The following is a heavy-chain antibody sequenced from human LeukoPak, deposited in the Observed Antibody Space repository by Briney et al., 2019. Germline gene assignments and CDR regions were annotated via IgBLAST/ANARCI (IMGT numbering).Heavy chain of an antibody. J-gene: IGHJ4*02. D-gene: IGHD3-22*01. CDR3: AKNNGGYYRFDY. CDR1: RFTFSSYA. Sequence: GGSLRLSCAASRFTFSSYAMSWVRQAPGKGLEWVSAISGSGGSTYYADSVKGRFTISRDNSKNTLYLQMNSLRAEDTAVYYCAKNNGGYYRFDYWGQGTLVTVSS. V-gene: IGHV3-23*01. CDR2: ISGSGGST.